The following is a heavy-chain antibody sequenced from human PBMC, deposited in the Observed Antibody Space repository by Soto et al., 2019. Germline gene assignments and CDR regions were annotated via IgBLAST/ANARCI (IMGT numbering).Heavy chain of an antibody. Sequence: GASVKVSCKASGYTFTDYGITWVRQAPGQGFEWMGWINPKSGGTKYPQKFQGRVTMTRDTSLSTVYMTPTRLTSDDTAVYYCARSRAAGSYYYYYYGMDVWGQGTTVTVSS. CDR2: INPKSGGT. CDR3: ARSRAAGSYYYYYYGMDV. D-gene: IGHD6-13*01. J-gene: IGHJ6*02. V-gene: IGHV1-2*02. CDR1: GYTFTDYG.